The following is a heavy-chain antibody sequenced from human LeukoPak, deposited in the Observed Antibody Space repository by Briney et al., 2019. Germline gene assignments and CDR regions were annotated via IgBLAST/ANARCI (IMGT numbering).Heavy chain of an antibody. CDR2: IKSKTDGWTT. D-gene: IGHD3-22*01. CDR3: ATSPGYYDSSPFDY. J-gene: IGHJ4*02. CDR1: GLTFSNAW. Sequence: GGSLRLSCAASGLTFSNAWMTWVRQAPGKGLEWVGLIKSKTDGWTTDLAAVVKGRFTISRDDTKNTMYLQMNSLEREDTAVYYCATSPGYYDSSPFDYWGQGTLVTVSS. V-gene: IGHV3-15*01.